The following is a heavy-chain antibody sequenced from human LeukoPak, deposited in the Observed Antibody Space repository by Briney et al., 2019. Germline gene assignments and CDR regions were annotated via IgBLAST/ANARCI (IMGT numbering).Heavy chain of an antibody. V-gene: IGHV4-59*01. Sequence: PSETLSLTCTISGGSISSYYWYWIRQPPGKGLEWIGYIYYTGTTNYNPSLKSRVTISEDTSKTQVSLKLSSVTAADTAVYYCASNHLDSSSDYWVDAFDIWGQGTMVTVSS. CDR2: IYYTGTT. CDR3: ASNHLDSSSDYWVDAFDI. CDR1: GGSISSYY. J-gene: IGHJ3*02. D-gene: IGHD3-22*01.